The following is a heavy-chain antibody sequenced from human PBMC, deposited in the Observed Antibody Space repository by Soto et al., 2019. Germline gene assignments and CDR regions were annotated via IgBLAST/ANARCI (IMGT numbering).Heavy chain of an antibody. CDR1: GGSISSYY. J-gene: IGHJ4*02. Sequence: PSETLSLTCTVSGGSISSYYWSWIRQPPGKGLEWIGYIYYSGSTNYNPSLKSRVTISVDTSKNQFSLKVRSVTAADTAVYYCARETYGDYVGYIADNWGQGTLVTVSS. V-gene: IGHV4-59*12. CDR3: ARETYGDYVGYIADN. CDR2: IYYSGST. D-gene: IGHD4-17*01.